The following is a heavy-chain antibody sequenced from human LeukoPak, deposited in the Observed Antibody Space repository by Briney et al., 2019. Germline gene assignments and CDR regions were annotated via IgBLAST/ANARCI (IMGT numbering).Heavy chain of an antibody. V-gene: IGHV1-2*02. J-gene: IGHJ4*02. CDR2: INPNSGGT. Sequence: ASVKVSCKASGYTFTGHYMHWVRQAPGQGLEWRGFINPNSGGTNYAQKFQGRVTMTRDTSISTTYMELSRLTSDDTAVYYCARVGHTSGWDFDYWGQGTLVTVSS. CDR1: GYTFTGHY. D-gene: IGHD6-19*01. CDR3: ARVGHTSGWDFDY.